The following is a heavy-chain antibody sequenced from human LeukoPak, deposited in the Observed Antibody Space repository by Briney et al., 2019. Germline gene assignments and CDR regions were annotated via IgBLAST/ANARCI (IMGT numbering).Heavy chain of an antibody. D-gene: IGHD2-15*01. CDR3: ARTVVVVAAIPYFDY. Sequence: PSGTLSLTCAVSGGSISSSNWWSWVRQPPGKGLEWIGEIYHSGSTNYNPSLKSRVTISVDKSKNQFSLKLSSVTAADTAVYYCARTVVVVAAIPYFDYWGQGTLVTVSS. CDR1: GGSISSSNW. J-gene: IGHJ4*02. CDR2: IYHSGST. V-gene: IGHV4-4*02.